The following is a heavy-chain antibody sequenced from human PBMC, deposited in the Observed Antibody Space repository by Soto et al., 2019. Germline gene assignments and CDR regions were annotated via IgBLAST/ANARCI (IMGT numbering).Heavy chain of an antibody. CDR3: ARRIVVVIKDAFDI. CDR2: IYYSGST. V-gene: IGHV4-39*01. Sequence: SETLSLTCSVSGGSISSSSYYWGWIRQPPGKGLEWIGSIYYSGSTYYNPSLKSRVTISVDTSKNQFPLKLSSVTAADTAVYYCARRIVVVIKDAFDIWGQGTMVTVSS. CDR1: GGSISSSSYY. J-gene: IGHJ3*02. D-gene: IGHD3-22*01.